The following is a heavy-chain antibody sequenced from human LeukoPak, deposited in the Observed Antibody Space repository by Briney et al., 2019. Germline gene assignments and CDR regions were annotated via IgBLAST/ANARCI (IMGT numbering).Heavy chain of an antibody. J-gene: IGHJ4*02. Sequence: ASVKVSCKASGYTFIGYYIHWVRQAPGQGLEWMGRINPNSGGTNHAQKFQGRVTMTRDTSISTAYMELSRLRSDDTAVYYCARVRGIHYYFDYWGQGTLVTVSS. CDR3: ARVRGIHYYFDY. CDR2: INPNSGGT. CDR1: GYTFIGYY. V-gene: IGHV1-2*06.